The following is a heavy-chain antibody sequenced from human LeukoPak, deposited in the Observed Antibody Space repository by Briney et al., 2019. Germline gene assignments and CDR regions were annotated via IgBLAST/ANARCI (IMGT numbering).Heavy chain of an antibody. V-gene: IGHV4-59*12. CDR3: ARATVVVPAAFRKYFDL. J-gene: IGHJ2*01. Sequence: SETLSLTCTVSNGAITGYYWGWIRQPPGKGLEWIGHILYSGNTNYNPSLKSRVTISVDTSKNQFSLKLSSVTAADTAVYYCARATVVVPAAFRKYFDLWGRGTLVTVSS. CDR2: ILYSGNT. CDR1: NGAITGYY. D-gene: IGHD2-2*01.